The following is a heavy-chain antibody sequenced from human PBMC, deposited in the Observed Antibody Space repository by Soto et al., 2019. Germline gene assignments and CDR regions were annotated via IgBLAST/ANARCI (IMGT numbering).Heavy chain of an antibody. V-gene: IGHV4-61*08. CDR1: GGSISSGGYY. D-gene: IGHD4-4*01. Sequence: SETLSLTCTVSGGSISSGGYYWSWIRQPPGKGLEWIGYVFYTGRANYSASLKSRVSISLDTSNYQFSLKLSSVTAADTAVYYCARDGDGRMTTNPYYYNGMDVWGPGTTVTVSS. CDR3: ARDGDGRMTTNPYYYNGMDV. J-gene: IGHJ6*02. CDR2: VFYTGRA.